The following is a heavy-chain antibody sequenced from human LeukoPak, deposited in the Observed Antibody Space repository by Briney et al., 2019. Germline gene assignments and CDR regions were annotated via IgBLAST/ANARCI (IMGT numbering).Heavy chain of an antibody. J-gene: IGHJ3*02. CDR2: ISAYNGNT. Sequence: ASAKVSCKASGYTFTSYGISWVRQAPGQGLERMGWISAYNGNTNYAQKLQGRVTMTTDTSTSTAYMELRSLRSDDTAVYYCARVRQWLVPDAFDIWGQGTMVTVSS. CDR1: GYTFTSYG. CDR3: ARVRQWLVPDAFDI. V-gene: IGHV1-18*01. D-gene: IGHD6-19*01.